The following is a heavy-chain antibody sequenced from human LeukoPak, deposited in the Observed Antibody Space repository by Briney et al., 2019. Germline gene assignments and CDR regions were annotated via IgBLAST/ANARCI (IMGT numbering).Heavy chain of an antibody. Sequence: GGSLRLSCAASGFTFSSYGMHWVRQAPGKGLEWVAFIRYDGSNKYYADSVKGRFTISRDNSKNTLYLQMNSLRAEDTAVYYCAKVRRLEYYFGYWGQGTLVTVSS. V-gene: IGHV3-30*02. CDR1: GFTFSSYG. CDR3: AKVRRLEYYFGY. D-gene: IGHD6-6*01. CDR2: IRYDGSNK. J-gene: IGHJ4*02.